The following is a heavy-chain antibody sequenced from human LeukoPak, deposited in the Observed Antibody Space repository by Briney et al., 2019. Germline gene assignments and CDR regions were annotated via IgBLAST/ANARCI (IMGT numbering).Heavy chain of an antibody. J-gene: IGHJ4*02. CDR1: GFTFSSYW. CDR3: TRATGSFHGLGY. CDR2: INSDESVT. Sequence: GGSLRLSCAASGFTFSSYWMHWVRQAPGKGLLWVSRINSDESVTTYADSVKGRFTISRDNAKNTLYLQMNSLRAEDTAVYYCTRATGSFHGLGYWGQGTLVTVSS. V-gene: IGHV3-74*01. D-gene: IGHD1-26*01.